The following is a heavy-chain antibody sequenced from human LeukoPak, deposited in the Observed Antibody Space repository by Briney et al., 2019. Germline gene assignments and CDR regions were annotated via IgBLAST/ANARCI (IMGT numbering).Heavy chain of an antibody. CDR2: IYYSGST. CDR3: ARDHLWFGASQGHYGMDV. V-gene: IGHV4-61*01. D-gene: IGHD3-10*01. J-gene: IGHJ6*04. CDR1: GGSVSSGSYY. Sequence: SETLSFTCTVSGGSVSSGSYYWSWIRQPPGKGLEWIGYIYYSGSTKYNPSLKSRVTISVDTSKNQFSLKLSSVTAADTAVYYCARDHLWFGASQGHYGMDVWGKGTTVTVSS.